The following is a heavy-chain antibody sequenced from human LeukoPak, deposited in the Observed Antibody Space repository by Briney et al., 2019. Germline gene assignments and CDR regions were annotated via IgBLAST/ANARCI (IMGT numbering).Heavy chain of an antibody. J-gene: IGHJ3*02. Sequence: SQPLSLTCDISGDSVSSISAAWKWVRQSPSRGLEWLGRTYYRSKWYNDYAVSVKSRITMNPDTSKNQLSLQLNSVTPEDTAVYYCARERIDAFDIWGQGTMVIVSS. D-gene: IGHD2-15*01. CDR2: TYYRSKWYN. CDR1: GDSVSSISAA. CDR3: ARERIDAFDI. V-gene: IGHV6-1*01.